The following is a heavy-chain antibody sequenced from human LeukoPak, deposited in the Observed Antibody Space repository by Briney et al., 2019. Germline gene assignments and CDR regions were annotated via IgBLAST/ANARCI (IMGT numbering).Heavy chain of an antibody. CDR1: VGSITSYY. D-gene: IGHD3-10*02. V-gene: IGHV4-4*07. J-gene: IGHJ4*02. CDR3: ARDQGVFGWLLDY. Sequence: PSETLSLTCTVSVGSITSYYWNCIRQPSGKGLECIGRIYTSGSPHYNPSLRSRVTISVDESKNQFSLELSTVTAADTAVYYCARDQGVFGWLLDYWSQGTLVTVCS. CDR2: IYTSGSP.